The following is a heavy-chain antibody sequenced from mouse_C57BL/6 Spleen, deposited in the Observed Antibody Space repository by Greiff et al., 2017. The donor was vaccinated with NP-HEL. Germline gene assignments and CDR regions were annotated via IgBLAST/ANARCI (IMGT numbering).Heavy chain of an antibody. V-gene: IGHV1-7*01. Sequence: VQLQQSGAELAKPGASVKLYCKASGYTFTSYWMHWVKQRPGQGLEWIGYINPSSGYTKYNQKFKDKATLTADNSSSTAYMQLSSLTYEDSAVYYWSRGGRIYGNYGGYFDVWGTGTTVTVSS. CDR1: GYTFTSYW. CDR3: SRGGRIYGNYGGYFDV. D-gene: IGHD2-1*01. CDR2: INPSSGYT. J-gene: IGHJ1*03.